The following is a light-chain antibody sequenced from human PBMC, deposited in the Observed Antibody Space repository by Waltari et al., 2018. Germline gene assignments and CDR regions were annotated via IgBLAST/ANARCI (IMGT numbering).Light chain of an antibody. Sequence: QPALTQAASGSGSPGQPITTPSTGTSSDVGGLNHVSWYQHPPGEAPKPMIYDVSNRPSGFSSLFSGSKSGNTASLTISGLQAEDEADYYCSSYTSSDTLVFGGGTKLTVL. J-gene: IGLJ3*02. V-gene: IGLV2-14*03. CDR1: SSDVGGLNH. CDR2: DVS. CDR3: SSYTSSDTLV.